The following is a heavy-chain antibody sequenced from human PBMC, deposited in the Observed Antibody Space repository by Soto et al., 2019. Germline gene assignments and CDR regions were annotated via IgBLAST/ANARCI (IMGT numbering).Heavy chain of an antibody. V-gene: IGHV4-30-4*01. J-gene: IGHJ6*02. CDR3: ARVGVRACISYHYHDLDV. D-gene: IGHD2-2*01. Sequence: SETLSLTCTVSGGSISSGDYYWSWIRQPPGKGLEWIGYIYYSGSTYYNPSLKSRVTMSVDTSKRQFSLKLSSVTAADTAVYYSARVGVRACISYHYHDLDVWGQGTTVTV. CDR1: GGSISSGDYY. CDR2: IYYSGST.